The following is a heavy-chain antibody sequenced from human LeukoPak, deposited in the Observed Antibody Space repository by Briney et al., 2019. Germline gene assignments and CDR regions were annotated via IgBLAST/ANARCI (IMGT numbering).Heavy chain of an antibody. Sequence: GGSLRLSCAASGFTSSSYEMNWDRQAPGKGLEWVSYISSSGSTIYYADSVKGRFTISRDKAKNSLYLQMNRLRAEDTAVYYCAVATIKDYFDYWGQGTLVTVSS. CDR3: AVATIKDYFDY. J-gene: IGHJ4*02. V-gene: IGHV3-48*03. CDR2: ISSSGSTI. CDR1: GFTSSSYE. D-gene: IGHD5-24*01.